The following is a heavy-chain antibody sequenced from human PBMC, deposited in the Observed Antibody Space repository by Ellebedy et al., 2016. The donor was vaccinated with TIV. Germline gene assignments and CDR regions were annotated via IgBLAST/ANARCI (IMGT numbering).Heavy chain of an antibody. J-gene: IGHJ5*02. V-gene: IGHV4-34*01. CDR3: ASSSGWYGGARWFDP. CDR2: VNHSGST. D-gene: IGHD6-19*01. Sequence: MPSETLSLTCAVYGGSFSGYFWSWIRQSPGKGLDWIGDVNHSGSTNYNPSLKRRVTISVETSKNHFSLELSSVTAADTAVYYCASSSGWYGGARWFDPWGQGTLVTVSS. CDR1: GGSFSGYF.